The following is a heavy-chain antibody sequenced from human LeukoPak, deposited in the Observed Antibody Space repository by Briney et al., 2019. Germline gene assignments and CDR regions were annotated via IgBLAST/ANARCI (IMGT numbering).Heavy chain of an antibody. J-gene: IGHJ4*01. D-gene: IGHD6-25*01. CDR1: DGSFSSYY. Sequence: SETLSLTCGVYDGSFSSYYWSWIRQPPGKGLEWIGEINHSGSTNYNPSLKSRLTISVDTSKNQVSLKMSSVTAADTAVYYCAKSGGYGLIDYWGQGTLVTVSS. CDR2: INHSGST. CDR3: AKSGGYGLIDY. V-gene: IGHV4-34*01.